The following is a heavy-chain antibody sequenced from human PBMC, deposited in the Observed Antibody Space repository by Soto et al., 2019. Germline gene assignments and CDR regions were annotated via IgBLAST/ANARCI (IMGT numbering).Heavy chain of an antibody. CDR1: GGSVSNDNFY. V-gene: IGHV4-61*01. Sequence: SETLSLTCTVAGGSVSNDNFYWSWIRQPPGKGLEWIGYVHSSGITNYNPSLKRRVTISVDTSRNQFSLRLSSVTAADTAVYYCARGLTMGQLPSHFDHWGQGTLVTAPQ. J-gene: IGHJ5*02. CDR2: VHSSGIT. CDR3: ARGLTMGQLPSHFDH. D-gene: IGHD3-16*01.